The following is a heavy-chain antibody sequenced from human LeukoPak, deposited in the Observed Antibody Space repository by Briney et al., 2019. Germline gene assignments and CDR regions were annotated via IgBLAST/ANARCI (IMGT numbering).Heavy chain of an antibody. Sequence: GRSLRLSCAASGFTFSNAWMSWVRQAPGKGLEWVANIKQDGSEKYYVDSVKGRFTISRDNAKNSLYLQMNSLRAEDTAVYYCARDRSYGYGGFDYWGQGTLVTVSS. J-gene: IGHJ4*02. CDR3: ARDRSYGYGGFDY. V-gene: IGHV3-7*01. D-gene: IGHD5-18*01. CDR2: IKQDGSEK. CDR1: GFTFSNAW.